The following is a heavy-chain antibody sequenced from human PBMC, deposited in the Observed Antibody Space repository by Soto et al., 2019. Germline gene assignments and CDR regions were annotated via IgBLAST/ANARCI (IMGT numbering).Heavy chain of an antibody. V-gene: IGHV1-24*01. Sequence: QVQLVQSGAEVKKPGASVKVSCKVSGYSLTELSLHWVRQSPGKGLEWMGGFDPEHGETLYAQKFQGRVTMTEDTSKDTAYMELRSLRSEDTAVYYCATDGQAPQVWSWDFDLWGRGTLVTVSS. CDR1: GYSLTELS. D-gene: IGHD3-16*01. J-gene: IGHJ2*01. CDR2: FDPEHGET. CDR3: ATDGQAPQVWSWDFDL.